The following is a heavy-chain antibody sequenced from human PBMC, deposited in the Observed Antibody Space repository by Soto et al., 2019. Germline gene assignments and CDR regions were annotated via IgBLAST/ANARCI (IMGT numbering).Heavy chain of an antibody. D-gene: IGHD2-15*01. J-gene: IGHJ6*03. Sequence: SVKVSCKASGGTFSIYTISWVRQAPGQGHEWMGRIIPILGIANYAQKFQGRVTITADKSTSTAYMELSSLRSEDTAVYYCASSTNGYCSGGSCYNYYNYYYMDVWGKGTTVT. V-gene: IGHV1-69*02. CDR2: IIPILGIA. CDR1: GGTFSIYT. CDR3: ASSTNGYCSGGSCYNYYNYYYMDV.